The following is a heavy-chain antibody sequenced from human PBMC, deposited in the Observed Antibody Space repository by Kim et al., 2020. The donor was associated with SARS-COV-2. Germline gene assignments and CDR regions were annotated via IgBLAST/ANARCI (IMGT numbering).Heavy chain of an antibody. D-gene: IGHD6-6*01. V-gene: IGHV3-11*01. CDR3: ARAGAARSSWFDP. J-gene: IGHJ5*02. Sequence: GRAVQGRLTIYRDTGKNPRFMQMNGLRAEDTAVYYCARAGAARSSWFDPWGQGTLVTVSS.